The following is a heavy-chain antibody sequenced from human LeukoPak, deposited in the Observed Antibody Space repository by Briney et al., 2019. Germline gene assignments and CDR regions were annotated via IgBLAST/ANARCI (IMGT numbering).Heavy chain of an antibody. V-gene: IGHV4-30-2*01. J-gene: IGHJ4*02. D-gene: IGHD3-3*01. CDR2: IYHSGST. Sequence: SQTLSLTCTVSGGSISSGGYYWSWIRQPPGKGLEWIGYIYHSGSTYYNPSLKSRVTISVDRSKNQFSLKLSSVTAADTAVYYCARESPRFFGVVWGQGTLVTVFS. CDR3: ARESPRFFGVV. CDR1: GGSISSGGYY.